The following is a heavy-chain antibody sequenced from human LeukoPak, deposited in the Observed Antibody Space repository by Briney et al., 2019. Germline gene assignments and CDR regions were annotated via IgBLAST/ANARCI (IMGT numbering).Heavy chain of an antibody. V-gene: IGHV3-30*02. D-gene: IGHD6-19*01. CDR3: AKDRIAVAGPNWFDP. Sequence: GGSLRLSCAASGFTFSGYDMHWVRQAPGKGLEWVAFIHFDGSNKYYADSVKGRFTVSRDNSKNTLYLQMNSLRAEDTAVYYCAKDRIAVAGPNWFDPWGQGTLVTVSS. J-gene: IGHJ5*02. CDR2: IHFDGSNK. CDR1: GFTFSGYD.